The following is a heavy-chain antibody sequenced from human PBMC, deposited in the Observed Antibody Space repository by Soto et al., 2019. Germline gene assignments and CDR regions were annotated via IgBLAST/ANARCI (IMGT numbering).Heavy chain of an antibody. CDR3: ARVGVGLAAPRVWPY. CDR2: INPYNGNT. V-gene: IGHV1-18*01. J-gene: IGHJ4*02. Sequence: GASVNVSCKSSGYTFTSYCISWVRQAPGQGLEWMAWINPYNGNTKYAEKFLGRVTVTTDTSTATAYMEVRSLTSDDTAVFYCARVGVGLAAPRVWPYWGQGTPVTVSS. CDR1: GYTFTSYC. D-gene: IGHD6-13*01.